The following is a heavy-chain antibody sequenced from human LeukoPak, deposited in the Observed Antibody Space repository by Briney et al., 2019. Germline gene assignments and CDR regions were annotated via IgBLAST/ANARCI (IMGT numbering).Heavy chain of an antibody. Sequence: PGRSLRLSCAASGFTFSSYSMNWVRQPPGKGLEWVSSISSSSSYIYYADSVKGRFTISRDNAKNSLYLQMNSLRAEDTAVYYCARADWDTAMIDYWGQGTLVTVSS. CDR3: ARADWDTAMIDY. D-gene: IGHD5-18*01. V-gene: IGHV3-21*01. J-gene: IGHJ4*02. CDR2: ISSSSSYI. CDR1: GFTFSSYS.